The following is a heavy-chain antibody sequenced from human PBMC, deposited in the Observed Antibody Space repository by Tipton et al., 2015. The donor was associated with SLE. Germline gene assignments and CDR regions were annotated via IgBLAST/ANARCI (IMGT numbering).Heavy chain of an antibody. CDR3: ARSVLPYRSGGFDY. V-gene: IGHV4-38-2*02. D-gene: IGHD2-15*01. CDR1: NYSISSGYY. Sequence: TLSLTCSVSNYSISSGYYWGWIRQSPGKGLEWIASISYIGSTFYSPSLSSRVTISLDTSKNQFSLRLTSVTAADTAVYYCARSVLPYRSGGFDYWGQGTLVSVSP. J-gene: IGHJ4*02. CDR2: ISYIGST.